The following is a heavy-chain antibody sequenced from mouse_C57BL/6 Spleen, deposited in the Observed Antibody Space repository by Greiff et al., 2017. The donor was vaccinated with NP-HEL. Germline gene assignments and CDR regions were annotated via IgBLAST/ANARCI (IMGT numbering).Heavy chain of an antibody. CDR1: GYTFTSYW. D-gene: IGHD1-1*01. V-gene: IGHV1-61*01. Sequence: VKLQQPGAELVRPGSSVKLSCKASGYTFTSYWMDWVKQRPGQGLEWIGNIYPSDSETHYNQKFKDKATLTVDKSSSTAYMQLSSLTSEDSAVYYCARERGYYGSSSYYFDYWGQGTTLTVSS. CDR2: IYPSDSET. CDR3: ARERGYYGSSSYYFDY. J-gene: IGHJ2*01.